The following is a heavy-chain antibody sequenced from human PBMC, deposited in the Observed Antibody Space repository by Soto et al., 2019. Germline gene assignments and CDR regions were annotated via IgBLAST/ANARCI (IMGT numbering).Heavy chain of an antibody. J-gene: IGHJ4*02. CDR2: INHSGST. Sequence: QVQLQQWGAGLLKPSETLSLTCAVYGGSFSGYYWSWIRQPPGKGLEWIGEINHSGSTNYNPSLKSRVTISVDTSKNKFYLKLSSVTAEDTAVYYCARGATPIAAAAHDFDYWGQGTLVTVSS. CDR1: GGSFSGYY. CDR3: ARGATPIAAAAHDFDY. V-gene: IGHV4-34*01. D-gene: IGHD6-13*01.